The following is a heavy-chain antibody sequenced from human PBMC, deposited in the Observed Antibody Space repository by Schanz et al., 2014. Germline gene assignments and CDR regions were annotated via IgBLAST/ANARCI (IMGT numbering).Heavy chain of an antibody. J-gene: IGHJ4*02. CDR3: ARDSRPNYDFLTAYYSIDY. D-gene: IGHD3-9*01. V-gene: IGHV3-21*01. CDR2: ISSSGSYI. CDR1: GFTVSSNH. Sequence: EGQLAESGGGLVQPGGSLRLSCAVSGFTVSSNHMSWVRQAPGKGLEWVSSISSSGSYIHYADSVKGRFTISRDNAKNTLYLQMNSLRAEDTAVYYCARDSRPNYDFLTAYYSIDYWGQGTLVTGSS.